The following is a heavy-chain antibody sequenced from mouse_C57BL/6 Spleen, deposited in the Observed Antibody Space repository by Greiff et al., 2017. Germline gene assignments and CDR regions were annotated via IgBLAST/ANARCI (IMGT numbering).Heavy chain of an antibody. CDR1: GYTFTSYW. V-gene: IGHV1-50*01. J-gene: IGHJ2*01. D-gene: IGHD3-2*02. Sequence: VQLQQPGAELVKPGASVKLSCKASGYTFTSYWMQWVKQRPGQGLEWIGEIDPSDSYTNYNQKFKGKATLTVDTSSSTAYIQLSSLTSEDSAVYYCARKGSGFLFDYWGQGTTLTVSS. CDR2: IDPSDSYT. CDR3: ARKGSGFLFDY.